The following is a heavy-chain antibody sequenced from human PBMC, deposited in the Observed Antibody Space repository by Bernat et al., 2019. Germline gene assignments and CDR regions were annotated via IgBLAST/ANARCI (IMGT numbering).Heavy chain of an antibody. V-gene: IGHV4-59*01. Sequence: QVQLQESGPGLVKPSETLSLTCTVSGGSISSYYWSWIRQPPGKGLEWIGYIYYSGSTNYNPSLKSRVTISVDTSKNQFSLKLSSMTAADTAVYYCARELTSVTTGWFDPWGQGTLVTVSS. CDR2: IYYSGST. CDR3: ARELTSVTTGWFDP. J-gene: IGHJ5*02. D-gene: IGHD4-17*01. CDR1: GGSISSYY.